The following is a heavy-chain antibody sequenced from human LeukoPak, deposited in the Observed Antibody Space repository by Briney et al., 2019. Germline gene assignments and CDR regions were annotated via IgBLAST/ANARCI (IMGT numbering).Heavy chain of an antibody. CDR3: ARDLQGYYYDSSGYYPRCPDY. V-gene: IGHV3-30*01. D-gene: IGHD3-22*01. CDR1: GFTFSSYA. J-gene: IGHJ4*02. Sequence: GRSLRLSCAASGFTFSSYAMHWVRQAPGKGLEWVAVISYDGSNKYYADSVKGRFTISRDNSKNTLYLQMNSLRAEDTAVHYCARDLQGYYYDSSGYYPRCPDYWGQGTLVTVSS. CDR2: ISYDGSNK.